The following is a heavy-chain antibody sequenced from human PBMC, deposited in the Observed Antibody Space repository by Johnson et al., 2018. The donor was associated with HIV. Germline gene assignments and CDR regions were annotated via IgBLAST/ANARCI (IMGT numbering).Heavy chain of an antibody. CDR3: ASSLIQFLEWLSEPAAFDI. CDR2: IYSGGST. CDR1: GFTVSGKY. J-gene: IGHJ3*02. Sequence: VQLVESGGGLIQPGGSLRLSCAASGFTVSGKYMTWVRQAPGKGLEWVSLIYSGGSTYYADSVKGRFSISRDNSKNTLYLQMSSLSAEDTAVYYCASSLIQFLEWLSEPAAFDIWGQGTMVTVSS. V-gene: IGHV3-53*01. D-gene: IGHD3-3*01.